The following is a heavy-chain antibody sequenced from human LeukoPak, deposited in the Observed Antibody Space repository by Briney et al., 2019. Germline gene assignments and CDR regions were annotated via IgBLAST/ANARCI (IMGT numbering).Heavy chain of an antibody. D-gene: IGHD6-19*01. CDR1: GFTFSSYW. J-gene: IGHJ4*02. V-gene: IGHV3-7*01. Sequence: GGSLRLSCAVSGFTFSSYWMSWVRQAPGKGLEGVANIKQDGSEKYYVDSVKGRFTISRDNAKSSLYLQMNSLRAEDTAVYYCARDAFSSGPDIDYWGQGTLVTVSS. CDR3: ARDAFSSGPDIDY. CDR2: IKQDGSEK.